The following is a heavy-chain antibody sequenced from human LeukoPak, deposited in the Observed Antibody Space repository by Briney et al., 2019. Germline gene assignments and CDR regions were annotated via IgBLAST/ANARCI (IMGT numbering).Heavy chain of an antibody. J-gene: IGHJ4*02. Sequence: SETLSLTCSVSGGSISSRSFSWGWIRQPPGKGLEWIGNIYYVGSTYYNPSLNSRVTISVDTSKDQLSLKLTSVTATDTAVYYCARYDTTVTITLDNWGQGTLVTVSS. CDR1: GGSISSRSFS. CDR2: IYYVGST. D-gene: IGHD4-17*01. V-gene: IGHV4-39*01. CDR3: ARYDTTVTITLDN.